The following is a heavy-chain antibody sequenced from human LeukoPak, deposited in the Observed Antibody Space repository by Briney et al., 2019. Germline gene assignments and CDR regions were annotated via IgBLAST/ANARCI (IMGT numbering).Heavy chain of an antibody. V-gene: IGHV3-30*18. CDR3: AKGGVSFDY. CDR1: GFTFSSYG. J-gene: IGHJ4*02. Sequence: QPGRSLRLSCAASGFTFSSYGMHWVRQAPGKGLEWVAVISYDGSNKYYADSVKGRFTISRDNSKNTLYLQMNSLRAEDTAVYYCAKGGVSFDYWGQGTLVTVSS. CDR2: ISYDGSNK.